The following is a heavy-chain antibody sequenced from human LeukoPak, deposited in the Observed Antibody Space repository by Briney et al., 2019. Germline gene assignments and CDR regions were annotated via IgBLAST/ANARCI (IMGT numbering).Heavy chain of an antibody. J-gene: IGHJ3*02. D-gene: IGHD1-7*01. CDR2: IIPIFGTA. Sequence: AASVKVSCKASGYTFTSYDINWVRQATGQGLEWMGGIIPIFGTANYAQKFQGRVTITTDESTSTAYMELSSLRSEDTAVYYCARDLVYNWNYLGGDAFDIWGQGTMVTVSS. CDR1: GYTFTSYD. CDR3: ARDLVYNWNYLGGDAFDI. V-gene: IGHV1-69*05.